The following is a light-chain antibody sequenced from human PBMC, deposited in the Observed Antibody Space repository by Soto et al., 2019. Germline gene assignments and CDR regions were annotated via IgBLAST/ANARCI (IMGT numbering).Light chain of an antibody. Sequence: EIVMPQSPATLSVSPGERATLSCRASQSVSSNLAWYQQKPGQAPRLLIYGASTRATGIPARFSGSGSGTEFPLPFSSLQSEDFAVYYCQQYNNWPQWTFGQGTKVDIK. J-gene: IGKJ1*01. CDR1: QSVSSN. CDR3: QQYNNWPQWT. V-gene: IGKV3-15*01. CDR2: GAS.